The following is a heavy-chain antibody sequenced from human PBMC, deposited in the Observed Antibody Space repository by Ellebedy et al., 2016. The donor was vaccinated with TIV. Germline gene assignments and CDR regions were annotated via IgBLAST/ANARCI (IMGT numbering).Heavy chain of an antibody. V-gene: IGHV3-43D*03. J-gene: IGHJ4*02. CDR3: AKGKYGDYDGPFDY. CDR1: GFTFDDYV. Sequence: GESLKISCAASGFTFDDYVMHWVRQAPGKGLEWVSLISRDGGTTYYADSVKGRFTISRDNSKNSLYLQMNSLRGEDTALYYCAKGKYGDYDGPFDYWGQGTLVTVSS. D-gene: IGHD4-17*01. CDR2: ISRDGGTT.